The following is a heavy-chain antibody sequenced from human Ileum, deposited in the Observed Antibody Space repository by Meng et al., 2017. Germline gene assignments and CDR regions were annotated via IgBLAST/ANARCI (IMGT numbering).Heavy chain of an antibody. CDR1: GGSVSTRDYQ. CDR2: AGT. CDR3: ARDHWGSLDY. V-gene: IGHV4-61*08. Sequence: QVQLQESGPGVGSPSETLSLICIVSGGSVSTRDYQWGWIRQPPGKGLEWSGYAGTNYNPSLKSRVTISVDSSKRQFSLKLTSVTAADTAVYYCARDHWGSLDYWGQGILVTVSS. D-gene: IGHD7-27*01. J-gene: IGHJ4*02.